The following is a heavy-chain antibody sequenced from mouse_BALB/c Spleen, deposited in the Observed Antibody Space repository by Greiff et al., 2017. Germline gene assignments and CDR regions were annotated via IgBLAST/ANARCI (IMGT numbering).Heavy chain of an antibody. CDR3: ARPGSSYYWYFDV. CDR2: ISYDGSN. CDR1: GYSITSGYY. J-gene: IGHJ1*01. D-gene: IGHD1-1*01. V-gene: IGHV3-6*02. Sequence: EVQVVESGPGLVKPSQSLSLTCSVTGYSITSGYYWNCIRQFPGNKLEWMGYISYDGSNNYNPSLKNRISITRDTSKNQFFLKLNSVTTEDTATYYCARPGSSYYWYFDVWGAGTTVTVSS.